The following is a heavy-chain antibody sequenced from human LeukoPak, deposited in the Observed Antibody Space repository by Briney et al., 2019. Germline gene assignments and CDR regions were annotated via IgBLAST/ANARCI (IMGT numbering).Heavy chain of an antibody. CDR1: GYTFTGYY. Sequence: ASVKVSCKASGYTFTGYYMHWVRQAPGQGLEWMGWISGYNGNTNYAQKLQGRVTVTTDTSTSTAYMELRSLRSDDTALYYRARDRAHGTDYFDYWGQGTLVTVSS. D-gene: IGHD3-10*01. J-gene: IGHJ4*02. CDR3: ARDRAHGTDYFDY. CDR2: ISGYNGNT. V-gene: IGHV1-18*04.